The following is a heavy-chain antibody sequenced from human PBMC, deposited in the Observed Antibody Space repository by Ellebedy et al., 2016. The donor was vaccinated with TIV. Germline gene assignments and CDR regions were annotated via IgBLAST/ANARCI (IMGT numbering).Heavy chain of an antibody. D-gene: IGHD6-13*01. V-gene: IGHV3-43D*03. CDR3: AKGPGAAIGKGYLDD. J-gene: IGHJ4*02. CDR2: ISWDSGNT. CDR1: GFSFGDSA. Sequence: PWGSLRLSCAASGFSFGDSAMHWVLQLPGKGLEWVCIISWDSGNTYYADSVKGRFTISRENSKNSLYLQMNSRRVEDTALYYCAKGPGAAIGKGYLDDWGQGTLVTVSS.